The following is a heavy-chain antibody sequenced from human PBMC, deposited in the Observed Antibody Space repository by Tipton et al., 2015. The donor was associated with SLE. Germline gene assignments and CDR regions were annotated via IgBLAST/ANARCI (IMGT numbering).Heavy chain of an antibody. CDR2: FYHRGTT. V-gene: IGHV4-38-2*01. CDR1: GHSISSGFY. D-gene: IGHD2/OR15-2a*01. Sequence: TLSLTCSVSGHSISSGFYWGWIRQSPGKGLEWIGNFYHRGTTYYNPSLKSRVTISADTSKNHLSLKLTSVTAADTAVYFCARSSSVRILLWPTFAYWGQGTLVTVSS. CDR3: ARSSSVRILLWPTFAY. J-gene: IGHJ4*02.